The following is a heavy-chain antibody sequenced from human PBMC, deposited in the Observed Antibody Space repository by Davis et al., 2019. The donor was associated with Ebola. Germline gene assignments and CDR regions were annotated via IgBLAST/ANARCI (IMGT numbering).Heavy chain of an antibody. Sequence: PGGSLRLSCAASGFTFSSYGMHWVRQAPGKGLEWVGRIKSKTDGGTTDYAAPVKGRFTISRDDSKNTLYLQMNSLKTEDTAVYYCTTATTTITMIVVVDPDAFDIWGQGTMVTVSS. J-gene: IGHJ3*02. CDR3: TTATTTITMIVVVDPDAFDI. V-gene: IGHV3-15*07. CDR1: GFTFSSYG. D-gene: IGHD3-22*01. CDR2: IKSKTDGGTT.